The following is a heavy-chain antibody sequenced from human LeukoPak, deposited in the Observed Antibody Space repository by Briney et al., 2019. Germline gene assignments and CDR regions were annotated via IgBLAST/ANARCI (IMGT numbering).Heavy chain of an antibody. CDR3: ARLTIAVADGYFDY. V-gene: IGHV4-34*01. Sequence: SETLSVTCAVYGGSFSGYYWSWIRQPPGKGLEWIGEINHSGSTNYNPSLKSRVTISVDTSKNQFSLKLSSVTAADTAVYYCARLTIAVADGYFDYWGQGTLVTVSS. D-gene: IGHD6-19*01. J-gene: IGHJ4*02. CDR2: INHSGST. CDR1: GGSFSGYY.